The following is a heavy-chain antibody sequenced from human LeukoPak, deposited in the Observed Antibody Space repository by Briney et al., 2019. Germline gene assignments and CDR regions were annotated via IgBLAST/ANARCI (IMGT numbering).Heavy chain of an antibody. CDR1: GGSTSSYY. J-gene: IGHJ6*02. D-gene: IGHD3-16*02. CDR2: IYYSGST. V-gene: IGHV4-59*08. CDR3: ARHVTIAFGGVIANMDV. Sequence: PSETLSLTCTVSGGSTSSYYWSWIRQPPGKGLEWIGYIYYSGSTNYNPSLKSRVTISVDTSKNQFSLKLSSVTAADTAVYYCARHVTIAFGGVIANMDVWGQGTTVTVSS.